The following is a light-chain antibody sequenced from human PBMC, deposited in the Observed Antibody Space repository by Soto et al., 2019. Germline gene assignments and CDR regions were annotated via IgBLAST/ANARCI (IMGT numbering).Light chain of an antibody. V-gene: IGKV3-20*01. CDR2: RAS. Sequence: EIVLTQSPDTLSLSPGERATLSCRASQSVSSALLAWYQQKPGQAPRLLIYRASTRATGIPDRFTGSGSGKDFTLTISRLEPEDFAVYYCQQYESSPLTFGGGTKVEIK. CDR1: QSVSSAL. CDR3: QQYESSPLT. J-gene: IGKJ4*01.